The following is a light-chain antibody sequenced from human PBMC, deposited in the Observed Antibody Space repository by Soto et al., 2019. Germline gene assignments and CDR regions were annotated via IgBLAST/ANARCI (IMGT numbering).Light chain of an antibody. V-gene: IGKV3-11*01. CDR2: DPS. J-gene: IGKJ4*01. Sequence: EIVLTQSPATLSLSPGERATLACRASQSVSSYLAWYQQKPGQAPRLLLYDPSNRATGIPARFSGSVSGTDFTLIISSLEPEDFAAYSCEQRSNWPLTFGGGTKVQIK. CDR1: QSVSSY. CDR3: EQRSNWPLT.